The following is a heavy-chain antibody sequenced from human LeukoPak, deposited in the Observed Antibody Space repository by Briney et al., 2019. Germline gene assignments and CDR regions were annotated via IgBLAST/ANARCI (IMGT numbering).Heavy chain of an antibody. Sequence: SETRSLTCAVYGGSFSGYYWSWIRQPPGKGLEWIGEINHSGSTNYNPSLKSRVTISVDTSKNQFSLKLSSVTAADTAVYYCARGRRDIVVVVAEGYYYYYGMDVWGKGTTVTVSS. D-gene: IGHD2-15*01. CDR3: ARGRRDIVVVVAEGYYYYYGMDV. V-gene: IGHV4-34*01. CDR2: INHSGST. CDR1: GGSFSGYY. J-gene: IGHJ6*04.